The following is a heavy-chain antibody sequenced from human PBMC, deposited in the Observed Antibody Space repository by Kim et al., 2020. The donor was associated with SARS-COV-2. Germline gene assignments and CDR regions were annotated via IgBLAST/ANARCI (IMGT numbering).Heavy chain of an antibody. CDR3: ATLIGVDSYGPSNFNY. J-gene: IGHJ4*02. Sequence: GGSLRLSCAASGFIFGGYSMNWVRQAPGKGLEWVSYISSGSSTIYYADSVKGRFTISRDNAENSLYLQMNSLRVEDTAVYYCATLIGVDSYGPSNFNYWGQGTLVTVSS. CDR2: ISSGSSTI. CDR1: GFIFGGYS. V-gene: IGHV3-48*04. D-gene: IGHD5-18*01.